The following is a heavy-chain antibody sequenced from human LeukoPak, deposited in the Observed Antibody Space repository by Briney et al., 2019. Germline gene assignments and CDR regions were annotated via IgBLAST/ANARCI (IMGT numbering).Heavy chain of an antibody. D-gene: IGHD3-10*01. CDR2: KSKGDDETT. V-gene: IGHV3-15*01. CDR1: GFTFTNAW. CDR3: TTDLGLTMIRGVIVH. Sequence: GGSLRLSCAASGFTFTNAWMSWARQAPGKGLEWVGLKSKGDDETTDYGAPVKGRFFMSRDDSRATLYLQMYSLTVGDTAVYYCTTDLGLTMIRGVIVHWGQGALVTVSS. J-gene: IGHJ4*02.